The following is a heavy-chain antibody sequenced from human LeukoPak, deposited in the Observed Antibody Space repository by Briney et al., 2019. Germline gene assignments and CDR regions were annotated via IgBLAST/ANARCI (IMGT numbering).Heavy chain of an antibody. CDR2: INPSGGST. J-gene: IGHJ4*02. V-gene: IGHV1-46*01. CDR3: ARTTIYYDSSLDFDY. D-gene: IGHD3-22*01. CDR1: GYTFTSYY. Sequence: ASVKVSCKASGYTFTSYYMHWVRQAPGQGLEWMGIINPSGGSTSYAQKFQGRVTMTRDMSTSTVYMELSSLRSEDTAVYYCARTTIYYDSSLDFDYWGQGTLVTVSS.